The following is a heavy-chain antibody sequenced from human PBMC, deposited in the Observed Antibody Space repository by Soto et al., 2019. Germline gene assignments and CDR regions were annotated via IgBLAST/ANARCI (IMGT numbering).Heavy chain of an antibody. D-gene: IGHD3-9*01. Sequence: PGGSLRLSCVASGFTFSSYSMVWVRQAPGKGLEWISYIFVSSTTIYYADSVKGRFTVSRDNAQNSLFLLMNSLRAEDTAVYYCARDRDWAVDYWGRGTLVTVSS. V-gene: IGHV3-48*04. J-gene: IGHJ4*02. CDR1: GFTFSSYS. CDR3: ARDRDWAVDY. CDR2: IFVSSTTI.